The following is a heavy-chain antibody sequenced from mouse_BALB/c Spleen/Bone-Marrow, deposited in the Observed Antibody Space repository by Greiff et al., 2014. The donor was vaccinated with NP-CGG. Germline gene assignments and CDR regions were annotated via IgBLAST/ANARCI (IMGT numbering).Heavy chain of an antibody. CDR2: ISSGGNYT. Sequence: EVQVVESGGGLVMPGGSLKLSCAASGFTFSSYAMSWVRQSPEKRLEWVAEISSGGNYTYYPDTVTGRFTISRDNAKNILYLEMSSLRSDDTAMYYCVRAYGSSYAMDYWGQGTSVTVSS. CDR3: VRAYGSSYAMDY. J-gene: IGHJ4*01. D-gene: IGHD1-1*01. CDR1: GFTFSSYA. V-gene: IGHV5-9-4*01.